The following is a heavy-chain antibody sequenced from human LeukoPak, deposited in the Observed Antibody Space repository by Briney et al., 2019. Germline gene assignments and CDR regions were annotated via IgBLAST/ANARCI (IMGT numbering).Heavy chain of an antibody. J-gene: IGHJ4*02. CDR3: AKDQDTAIVFDY. CDR1: GFTFSSYG. V-gene: IGHV3-30*02. CDR2: IRYDGSNK. Sequence: GGSLRLSCAASGFTFSSYGMHWVRQAPDKGPEWVAFIRYDGSNKYYADSVKGRFTISRDNSKNTLYLQMNSLRAEDTAVYYCAKDQDTAIVFDYWGQGTLVTVSS. D-gene: IGHD5-18*01.